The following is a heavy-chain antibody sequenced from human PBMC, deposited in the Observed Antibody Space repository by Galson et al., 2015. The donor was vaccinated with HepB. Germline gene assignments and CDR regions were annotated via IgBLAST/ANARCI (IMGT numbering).Heavy chain of an antibody. V-gene: IGHV3-9*01. CDR3: AKTRTYSSGWYQEGFDY. D-gene: IGHD6-19*01. CDR1: GFTFDDYA. CDR2: ISWNSGSI. J-gene: IGHJ4*02. Sequence: SLRLSCAASGFTFDDYAMHWVRQAPGEGLEWVSGISWNSGSIGYADSVKGRFTISRDNAKNSLYLQMNSLRAEDTALYYCAKTRTYSSGWYQEGFDYWGQGTLVTVSS.